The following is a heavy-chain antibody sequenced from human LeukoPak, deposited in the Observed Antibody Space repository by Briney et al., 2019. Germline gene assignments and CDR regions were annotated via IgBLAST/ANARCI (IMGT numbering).Heavy chain of an antibody. CDR2: FYVGGAT. CDR3: ARGDGYNFFDY. Sequence: GGSLRLSCAASGFSFSNHWMNWVRQAPGKGLEWVSVFYVGGATYYADSVKGRFTISRDNSENTLYLQMKSLRAEDTAVYYCARGDGYNFFDYWGQGTLVTVSS. D-gene: IGHD5-24*01. J-gene: IGHJ4*02. V-gene: IGHV3-53*01. CDR1: GFSFSNHW.